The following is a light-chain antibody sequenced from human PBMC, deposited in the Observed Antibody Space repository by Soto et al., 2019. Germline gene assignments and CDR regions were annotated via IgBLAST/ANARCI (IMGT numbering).Light chain of an antibody. CDR1: QSVSSSH. Sequence: EIVLTQSPGTLSLNPGERATLSCRASQSVSSSHIAWYQQKPGQAPRLLIYGPSSRDTGIPERFSGSGSGTDFTLSISRLEPEDFAVYYCQQYNNWPRTFGQGTKVDI. J-gene: IGKJ1*01. V-gene: IGKV3-20*01. CDR2: GPS. CDR3: QQYNNWPRT.